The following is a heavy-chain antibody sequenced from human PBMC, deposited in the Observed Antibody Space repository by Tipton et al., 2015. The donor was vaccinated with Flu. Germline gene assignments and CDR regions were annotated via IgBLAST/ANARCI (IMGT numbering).Heavy chain of an antibody. J-gene: IGHJ3*02. V-gene: IGHV3-21*01. CDR3: ARDRSHYYAGGGYSGNAFDI. CDR1: GFTFSSYS. CDR2: ISGSSGYI. Sequence: SLRLSCAASGFTFSSYSINWVRQAPGKGLEWVSFISGSSGYIYYADSVKGRFTISRDNAKNSLFLQMSSLRAEDTAVYYCARDRSHYYAGGGYSGNAFDIWGQGTVVTVSS. D-gene: IGHD3-22*01.